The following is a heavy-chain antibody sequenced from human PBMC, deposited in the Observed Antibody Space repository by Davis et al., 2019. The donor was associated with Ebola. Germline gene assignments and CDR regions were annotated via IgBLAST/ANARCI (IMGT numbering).Heavy chain of an antibody. CDR1: GYTFTSYD. CDR2: IIPIFGTA. V-gene: IGHV1-69*13. D-gene: IGHD5-24*01. J-gene: IGHJ4*02. CDR3: ARVNKQGWLHIDY. Sequence: SVKVSCKASGYTFTSYDTNWVRQATGQGLEWMGGIIPIFGTANYAQKFQGRVTITADESTSTAYMELSSLRSEDTAVYYCARVNKQGWLHIDYWGQGTLVTVSS.